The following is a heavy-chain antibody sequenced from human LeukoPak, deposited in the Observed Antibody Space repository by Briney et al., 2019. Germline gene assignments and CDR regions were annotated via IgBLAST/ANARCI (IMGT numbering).Heavy chain of an antibody. V-gene: IGHV4-30-2*01. J-gene: IGHJ3*02. D-gene: IGHD3-16*02. CDR2: IYHSGST. CDR1: GGSISSGGYY. Sequence: SETLSLTCTVSGGSISSGGYYWSWIRQPPGKGLEWIGYIYHSGSTYYNPSLKSRVTISVDRSKNQFSLKLSSVTAADTAVYYCARARYKDAFDIWGQGTTVTVSS. CDR3: ARARYKDAFDI.